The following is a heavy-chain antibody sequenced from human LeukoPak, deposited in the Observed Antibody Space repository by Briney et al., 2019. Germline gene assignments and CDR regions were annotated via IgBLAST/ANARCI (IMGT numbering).Heavy chain of an antibody. V-gene: IGHV3-23*01. D-gene: IGHD2-8*01. CDR3: AKWDCTNGVCYRKAVYYYYYGMDV. CDR1: GFTFSSYA. Sequence: PGGSLRLSCAASGFTFSSYAMSWVRQAPGKGLEWVSAISGSGGSTYYADSVKGRFTISRDNSKNTLYLQMNSLRAEDTAVYYCAKWDCTNGVCYRKAVYYYYYGMDVWGQGTTVTVSS. J-gene: IGHJ6*02. CDR2: ISGSGGST.